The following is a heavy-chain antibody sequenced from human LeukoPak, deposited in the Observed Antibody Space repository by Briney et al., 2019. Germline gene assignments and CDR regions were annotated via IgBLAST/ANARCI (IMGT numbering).Heavy chain of an antibody. CDR1: GGSISSYY. V-gene: IGHV4-59*08. Sequence: PSETLSLTCTVSGGSISSYYWSWIRQPPRKGLEWIGYIYYSGSTNYNPSLKSRVTISVDTSKNQFFLKLSSVTAADTAVYYCARRSRMTTIDAFDIWGQGTMVTVSS. D-gene: IGHD5-24*01. CDR3: ARRSRMTTIDAFDI. J-gene: IGHJ3*02. CDR2: IYYSGST.